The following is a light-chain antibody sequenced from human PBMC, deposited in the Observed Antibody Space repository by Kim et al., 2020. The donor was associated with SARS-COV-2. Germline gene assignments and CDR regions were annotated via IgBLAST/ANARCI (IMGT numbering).Light chain of an antibody. J-gene: IGKJ2*01. CDR2: GAS. V-gene: IGKV3-15*01. CDR3: QEYNSWYT. Sequence: VSPGERATLSCRASQSVSNNLAGYQQKLGQAPRLLVYGASTRTTGIPARFSGSGFGTDFTLTISSLQSEDFAVYYCQEYNSWYTLGQGTKLEI. CDR1: QSVSNN.